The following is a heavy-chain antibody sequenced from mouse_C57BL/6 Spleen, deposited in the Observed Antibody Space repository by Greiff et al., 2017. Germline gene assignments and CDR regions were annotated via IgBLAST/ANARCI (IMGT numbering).Heavy chain of an antibody. V-gene: IGHV1-54*01. CDR3: ARSSDGYYFDY. CDR1: GYAFTNSL. D-gene: IGHD2-3*01. Sequence: VQLQESGAELVRPGTSVKVSCKASGYAFTNSLIEWVKQRPGQGLEWIGVINPGSGGTNYNEKFKGKATLTADKSSSTAYMQLSSLTSEDSAVYFCARSSDGYYFDYWGQGTTLTVAS. CDR2: INPGSGGT. J-gene: IGHJ2*01.